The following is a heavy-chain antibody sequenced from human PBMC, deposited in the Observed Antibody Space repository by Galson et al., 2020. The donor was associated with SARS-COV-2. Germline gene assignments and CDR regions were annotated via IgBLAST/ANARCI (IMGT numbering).Heavy chain of an antibody. CDR1: GGSISSGGYY. D-gene: IGHD3-3*01. Sequence: SETLSLTCTVSGGSISSGGYYWSWIHQHPGKGLEWIGYIYYSGSTYYNPSLKSRVTISVDTSKNQFSLKLSSVTAADTAVYYCARAGLGIFGVVSHFDYWGQGTLVTVSS. V-gene: IGHV4-31*03. J-gene: IGHJ4*02. CDR2: IYYSGST. CDR3: ARAGLGIFGVVSHFDY.